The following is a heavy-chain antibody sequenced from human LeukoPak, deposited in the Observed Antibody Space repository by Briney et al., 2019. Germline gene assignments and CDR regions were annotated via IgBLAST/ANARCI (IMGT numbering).Heavy chain of an antibody. CDR1: GYTFTSYA. Sequence: GASVKVSCKASGYTFTSYAISWVRQAPGQGLEWMGGIIPIFGTANYAQKFQGRVTITTDESTSTAYMELSSLRSEDTAVYYCARDLIAAPDRLNYFDYWGQGTLVTVSS. CDR2: IIPIFGTA. D-gene: IGHD6-6*01. V-gene: IGHV1-69*05. J-gene: IGHJ4*02. CDR3: ARDLIAAPDRLNYFDY.